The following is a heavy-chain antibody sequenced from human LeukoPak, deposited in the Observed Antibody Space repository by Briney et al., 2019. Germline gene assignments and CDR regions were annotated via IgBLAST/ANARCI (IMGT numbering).Heavy chain of an antibody. Sequence: GGSLRLSCAASGITFSTYAMSWVRQAPGKGLEWVSGISDSGVRTHYADSVKGRFTISRDNSKNTLYLQMNSLRAEDTAVYHCASGSYYEDYFDYWGQGVLVTVSS. CDR3: ASGSYYEDYFDY. CDR1: GITFSTYA. J-gene: IGHJ4*02. CDR2: ISDSGVRT. D-gene: IGHD1-26*01. V-gene: IGHV3-23*01.